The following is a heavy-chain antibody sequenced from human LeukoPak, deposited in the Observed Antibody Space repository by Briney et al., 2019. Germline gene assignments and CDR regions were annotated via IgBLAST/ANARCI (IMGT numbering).Heavy chain of an antibody. D-gene: IGHD5-12*01. CDR3: ARRMGRSGYPVDY. Sequence: ASVKVSCKASGYTFTSHDINWVRQVTGQGLEWMGWMNPNSGNTGYAQKFQGRVTMTRNTSISTAYMELSSLRSDDTAVYYCARRMGRSGYPVDYWGQGTLVTVSS. CDR1: GYTFTSHD. CDR2: MNPNSGNT. V-gene: IGHV1-8*01. J-gene: IGHJ4*02.